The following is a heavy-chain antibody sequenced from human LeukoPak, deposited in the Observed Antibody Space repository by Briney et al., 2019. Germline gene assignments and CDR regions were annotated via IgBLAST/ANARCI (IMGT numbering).Heavy chain of an antibody. Sequence: SETLSLTCTVSGGSISSYYWSWIRQPPGKGLEWIGYIYYSGSTNYNPSLKSRVTISVDTSKNQFSLKLSSVTAADTAVYYCARGEAAADPNAPDYWGQGTLVTVSS. CDR2: IYYSGST. D-gene: IGHD6-13*01. J-gene: IGHJ4*02. CDR1: GGSISSYY. V-gene: IGHV4-59*01. CDR3: ARGEAAADPNAPDY.